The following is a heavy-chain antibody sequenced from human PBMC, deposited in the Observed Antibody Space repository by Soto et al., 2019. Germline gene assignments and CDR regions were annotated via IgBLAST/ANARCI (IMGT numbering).Heavy chain of an antibody. CDR1: GFIFSSYA. CDR2: ISGSGDST. CDR3: ASRSSGWYFDY. Sequence: EVQLLESGGGLVQPGGSLRLSCAASGFIFSSYAMNWVRQAPGKGLEWVSVISGSGDSTYYADSVKGRFTISRDNSKNTLYLPMNSLRAEDTAVYYCASRSSGWYFDYWGQGTLVTVSS. V-gene: IGHV3-23*01. D-gene: IGHD6-19*01. J-gene: IGHJ4*02.